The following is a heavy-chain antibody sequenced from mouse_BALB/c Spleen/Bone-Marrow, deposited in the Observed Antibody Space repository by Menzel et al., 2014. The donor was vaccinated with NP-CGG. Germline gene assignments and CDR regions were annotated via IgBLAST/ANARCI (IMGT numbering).Heavy chain of an antibody. CDR2: IWGGGST. CDR3: ARNPPYGNYEDYYAMDY. D-gene: IGHD2-1*01. V-gene: IGHV2-6-4*01. Sequence: VHLVESGPGLVAPSQSLSITCTVSGFSLPRYSVHWVRQPPGKGLEWLGMIWGGGSTDYNSALKSRLSISKDNSKSQVFLKMNSLQTDDTAMYYCARNPPYGNYEDYYAMDYWGQGTSVTVSS. CDR1: GFSLPRYS. J-gene: IGHJ4*01.